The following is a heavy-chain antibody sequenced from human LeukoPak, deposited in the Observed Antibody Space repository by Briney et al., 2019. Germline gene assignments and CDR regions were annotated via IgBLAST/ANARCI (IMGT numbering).Heavy chain of an antibody. J-gene: IGHJ6*03. CDR1: GYSFTSYW. D-gene: IGHD2-2*01. Sequence: GEPLKISCKGSGYSFTSYWIGWVRQMPGKGLEWMGIIYPGDSDTRYSPSFQGQVTISADKSISTAYLQWSSLKASDTAMYYCARQAHCSSTSCPDYYYYYMDVWGKGTTVTVSS. CDR3: ARQAHCSSTSCPDYYYYYMDV. CDR2: IYPGDSDT. V-gene: IGHV5-51*01.